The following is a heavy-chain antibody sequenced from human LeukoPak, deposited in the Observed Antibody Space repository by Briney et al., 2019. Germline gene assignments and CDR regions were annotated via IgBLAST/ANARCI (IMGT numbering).Heavy chain of an antibody. CDR2: INWNGGST. CDR3: ARGGDDSTEGIDY. CDR1: GFTFDVYG. V-gene: IGHV3-20*01. Sequence: PGGSLSLSCAVSGFTFDVYGMSWVRQAPGKGLEWVSGINWNGGSTGYADSVKGRFTISRDNAKNSLYLQMNSLRAEDTALYHCARGGDDSTEGIDYWGQGTLVTVSS. D-gene: IGHD3-22*01. J-gene: IGHJ4*02.